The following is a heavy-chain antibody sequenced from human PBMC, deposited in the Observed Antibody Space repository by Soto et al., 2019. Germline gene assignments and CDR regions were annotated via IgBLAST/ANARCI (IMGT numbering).Heavy chain of an antibody. D-gene: IGHD3-22*01. CDR1: GFTFSSYW. CDR2: IKQDGSEK. Sequence: PGGSLRLSCAASGFTFSSYWMSWVRQAPGKGLEWVANIKQDGSEKYYVDSVKGRFTISRDNAKNSLYLQMNSLRAEDTAVYYCARARLYYYYYMDVWGKGTTVTLSS. J-gene: IGHJ6*03. CDR3: ARARLYYYYYMDV. V-gene: IGHV3-7*04.